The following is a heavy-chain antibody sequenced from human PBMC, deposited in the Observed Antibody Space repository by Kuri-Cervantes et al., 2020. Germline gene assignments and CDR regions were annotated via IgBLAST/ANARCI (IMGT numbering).Heavy chain of an antibody. CDR2: IIPIFGTA. D-gene: IGHD6-6*01. CDR1: GYTFTSYG. J-gene: IGHJ4*02. CDR3: ARHFGGGIGPRSIAARPIPLGDFDY. V-gene: IGHV1-69*05. Sequence: SVKVSCKASGYTFTSYGISWVRQAPGQGLEWMGGIIPIFGTANYAQKFQGRVTITTDESTSTAYMELSSLRSEDTAVYYCARHFGGGIGPRSIAARPIPLGDFDYWGQGTLVTVSS.